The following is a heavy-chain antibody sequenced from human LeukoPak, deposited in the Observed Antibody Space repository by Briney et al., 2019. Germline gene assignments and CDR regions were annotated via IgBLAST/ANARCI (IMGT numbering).Heavy chain of an antibody. Sequence: GGSLRLSCAASGFTLDDYGMSWVRQAPGKGLEWVSGINWNGGSTGYADSVKGRFTISRDNAKNSLYLQMNSLRAEDTALYYCARDLVGAIFYYYMDVWGKGTTVTVSS. CDR1: GFTLDDYG. J-gene: IGHJ6*03. V-gene: IGHV3-20*04. CDR2: INWNGGST. D-gene: IGHD1-26*01. CDR3: ARDLVGAIFYYYMDV.